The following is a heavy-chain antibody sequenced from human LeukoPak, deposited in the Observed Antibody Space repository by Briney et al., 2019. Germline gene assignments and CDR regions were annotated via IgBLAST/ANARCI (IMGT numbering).Heavy chain of an antibody. V-gene: IGHV4-59*12. CDR1: GGSISSYY. J-gene: IGHJ4*02. CDR3: ASGDDSSSSRF. CDR2: IYYSGST. D-gene: IGHD3-22*01. Sequence: PSETLSLTCTVSGGSISSYYWSWIRQPPGKGLEWIGYIYYSGSTNYNPSLKSRVTISVDTSKNQFSLKLSSVTAADTAVYYCASGDDSSSSRFWGQGTLVTVSS.